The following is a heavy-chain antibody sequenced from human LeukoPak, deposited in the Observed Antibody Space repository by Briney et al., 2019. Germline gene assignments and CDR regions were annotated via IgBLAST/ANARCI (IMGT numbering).Heavy chain of an antibody. CDR3: ARDRYNWNYAQCFDY. Sequence: PGGSLRLSCAASGFTFSSYSMNWVRQAPGKGLEWVSYISSSSTIYYADSVKGRFTISRDNAKNSLYLQMNSLRAEDTAVYYCARDRYNWNYAQCFDYWGQGTLVTVSS. V-gene: IGHV3-48*04. J-gene: IGHJ4*02. CDR1: GFTFSSYS. D-gene: IGHD1-7*01. CDR2: ISSSSTI.